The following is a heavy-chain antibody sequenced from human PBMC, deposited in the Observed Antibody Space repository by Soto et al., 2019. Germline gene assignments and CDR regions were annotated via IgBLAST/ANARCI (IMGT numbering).Heavy chain of an antibody. CDR1: GGSISSSNW. CDR3: ARDLGYSSNWFDP. Sequence: PSETLSLTCAVSGGSISSSNWWSWVRQPPGKGLEWIGEIYHSGSTNYNPSLKSRVTISVDKSKNQFSLKLSSVTAADTAVYYCARDLGYSSNWFDPWGQGTLVTVSS. V-gene: IGHV4-4*02. CDR2: IYHSGST. J-gene: IGHJ5*02. D-gene: IGHD6-13*01.